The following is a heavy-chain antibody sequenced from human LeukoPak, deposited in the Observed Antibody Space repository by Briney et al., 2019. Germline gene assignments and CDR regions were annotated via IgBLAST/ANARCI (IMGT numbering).Heavy chain of an antibody. CDR3: ARRGAGPGIN. V-gene: IGHV3-7*01. Sequence: GGSLRLSCAASGFTFSSYAMSWVRQAPGKGLEWAANIKQDGSEKYYVDSVKGRFTISRDNAKNSLYLQMNSLRAEDTAVYYCARRGAGPGINWGQGTLVTVSS. CDR1: GFTFSSYA. J-gene: IGHJ4*02. CDR2: IKQDGSEK. D-gene: IGHD3-10*01.